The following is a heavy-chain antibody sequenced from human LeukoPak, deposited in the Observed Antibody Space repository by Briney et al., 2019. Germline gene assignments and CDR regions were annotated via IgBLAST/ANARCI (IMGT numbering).Heavy chain of an antibody. Sequence: GESLKISCKTSGYSFTSYWIGWVRQMPGXXLEWMGIIYPGDSDTRYSPSFQGQVTISADKSITTAYLQWSSLKASDTAVYFCARHEDSISLDYWGQGTLVTVSS. CDR3: ARHEDSISLDY. V-gene: IGHV5-51*01. CDR2: IYPGDSDT. J-gene: IGHJ4*02. CDR1: GYSFTSYW. D-gene: IGHD2-15*01.